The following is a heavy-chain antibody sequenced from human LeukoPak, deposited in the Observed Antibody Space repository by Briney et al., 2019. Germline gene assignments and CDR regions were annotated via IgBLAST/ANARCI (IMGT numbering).Heavy chain of an antibody. CDR3: ASVGAAAGTGYFDY. CDR1: GGSISSYY. V-gene: IGHV4-59*01. D-gene: IGHD6-13*01. CDR2: IYYSGST. J-gene: IGHJ4*02. Sequence: SETLSLTCTVSGGSISSYYWSWIRQPPGKGLEWIGYIYYSGSTNYNASLKSRVTISVDTSKNQFSLKLSSVTAADTAVYYCASVGAAAGTGYFDYWGQGTLVTVSS.